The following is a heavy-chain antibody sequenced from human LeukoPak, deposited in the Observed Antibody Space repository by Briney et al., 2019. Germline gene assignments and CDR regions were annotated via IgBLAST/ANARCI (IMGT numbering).Heavy chain of an antibody. CDR3: ARQEGAAGPFYYFDY. CDR1: GGSISSGDYY. J-gene: IGHJ4*02. CDR2: IYYSGST. Sequence: PSQTLSLTCTVSGGSISSGDYYWSWIRQPPGKGLEWIGYIYYSGSTNYNPSLKSRVTISVDTSKNQFSLKLSSVTAADTAVYYCARQEGAAGPFYYFDYWGQGTLVTVSS. V-gene: IGHV4-30-4*01. D-gene: IGHD6-13*01.